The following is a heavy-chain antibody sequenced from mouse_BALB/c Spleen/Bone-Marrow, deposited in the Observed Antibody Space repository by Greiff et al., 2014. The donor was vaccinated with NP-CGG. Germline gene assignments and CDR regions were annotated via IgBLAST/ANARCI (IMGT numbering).Heavy chain of an antibody. V-gene: IGHV1-53*01. J-gene: IGHJ2*01. D-gene: IGHD2-4*01. CDR1: GYTFTSYY. CDR2: INPSNGGT. CDR3: TRATMNTYFDY. Sequence: VQGVESGAELVKPGASVKLSCKASGYTFTSYYMYWVKQRPGQGLEWIGDINPSNGGTNFNEKFKSKATLTVDKSSSTAYMQLRTLTSEGSAVYNCTRATMNTYFDYGGQGTTLTVSS.